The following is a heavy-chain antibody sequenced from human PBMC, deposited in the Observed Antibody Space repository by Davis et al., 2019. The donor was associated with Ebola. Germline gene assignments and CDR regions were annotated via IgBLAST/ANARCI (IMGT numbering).Heavy chain of an antibody. J-gene: IGHJ4*02. Sequence: GESLKISCAASGFRFSDYYMSWIRQAPGKGLEWVADISSSATSRYYADSVKGRFTISRDNTKNLLYLQMKSLRAEDTAVYYCARDQEGLDYWGQGTLVTVSS. CDR3: ARDQEGLDY. CDR2: ISSSATSR. V-gene: IGHV3-11*01. CDR1: GFRFSDYY.